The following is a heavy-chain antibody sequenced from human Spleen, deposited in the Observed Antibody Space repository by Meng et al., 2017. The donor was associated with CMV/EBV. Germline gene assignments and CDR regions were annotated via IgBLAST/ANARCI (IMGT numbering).Heavy chain of an antibody. CDR3: ARDRVGGFYVDY. J-gene: IGHJ4*02. V-gene: IGHV4-34*01. CDR1: GGSFSGYF. D-gene: IGHD3-10*01. CDR2: INHSGST. Sequence: SETLSLTCAVYGGSFSGYFWSWIRQPPGKGLRWIGEINHSGSTNYNPSLKSRVTISVDTSKNQFSLTLSSVTAADTAMYYCARDRVGGFYVDYWGPGTLVTVSS.